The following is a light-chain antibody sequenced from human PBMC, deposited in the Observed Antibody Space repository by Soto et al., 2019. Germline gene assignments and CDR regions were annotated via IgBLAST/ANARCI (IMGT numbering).Light chain of an antibody. V-gene: IGKV3-15*01. Sequence: EVVMTQSPGTLSVSLGESATLSCRASQSVDGYLAWYQQKPGQAPRLLIYGASTRATGVTARFRGGGSGTEFTLTISSLQSQDSAVYYGQKHHKWPPITVGEGTQLEIK. J-gene: IGKJ5*01. CDR2: GAS. CDR3: QKHHKWPPIT. CDR1: QSVDGY.